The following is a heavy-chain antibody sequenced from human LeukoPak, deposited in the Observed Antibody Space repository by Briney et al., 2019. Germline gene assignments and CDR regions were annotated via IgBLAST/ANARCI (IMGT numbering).Heavy chain of an antibody. CDR1: GFTFSSYA. J-gene: IGHJ4*02. Sequence: GGSLRLSCAASGFTFSSYAMSWVRQAPGKGLEWVSAISGSGGSTYYADSVEGRFTISRDNSKNTLYLQMNSLRAEDTAVYYCAKDLGGRIVVVTAILFGIGFDYWGQGTLVTVSS. V-gene: IGHV3-23*01. D-gene: IGHD2-21*02. CDR2: ISGSGGST. CDR3: AKDLGGRIVVVTAILFGIGFDY.